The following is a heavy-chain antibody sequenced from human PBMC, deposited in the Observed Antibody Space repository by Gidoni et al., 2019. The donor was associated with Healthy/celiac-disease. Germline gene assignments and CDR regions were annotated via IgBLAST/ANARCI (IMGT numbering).Heavy chain of an antibody. Sequence: QVQLVESGGGVVQPGRSLRLSCAASGFTFSSYGMHWVRQAPGKGLEWVAVIWYDGSNKYYADSVKGRFTISRDNSKNTLYLQMNSLRAEDTAVYYCARDFLPGIAAAGGFWGQGTLVTVSS. J-gene: IGHJ4*02. D-gene: IGHD6-13*01. V-gene: IGHV3-33*01. CDR2: IWYDGSNK. CDR3: ARDFLPGIAAAGGF. CDR1: GFTFSSYG.